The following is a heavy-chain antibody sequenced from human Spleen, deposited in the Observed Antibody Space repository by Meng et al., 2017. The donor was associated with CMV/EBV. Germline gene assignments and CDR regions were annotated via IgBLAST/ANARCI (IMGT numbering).Heavy chain of an antibody. J-gene: IGHJ4*02. Sequence: ASVKVSFKASEYTYNTYDINWVRQATGQGLEWMGWMTPHSGNTVNAQKFQGRVTMTRDTPISTAYMELSSLRSEDTGVYYCARGEAIFGGYWGQGTLVTVSS. CDR2: MTPHSGNT. D-gene: IGHD3-3*01. V-gene: IGHV1-8*01. CDR1: EYTYNTYD. CDR3: ARGEAIFGGY.